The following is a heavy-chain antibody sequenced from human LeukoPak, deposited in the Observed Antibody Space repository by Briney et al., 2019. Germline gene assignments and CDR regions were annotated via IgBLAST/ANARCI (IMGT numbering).Heavy chain of an antibody. Sequence: SETLSLTCTVSGGSISNYYWSWIRQPAGKGLEWIGRIYTSGSTNYNPSLKSRVTMSVDTSKNQFSLKLSSVTAADTAVYYRARDFDSSSRRMDVWGQGTTVTVSS. J-gene: IGHJ6*02. V-gene: IGHV4-4*07. CDR3: ARDFDSSSRRMDV. D-gene: IGHD6-13*01. CDR2: IYTSGST. CDR1: GGSISNYY.